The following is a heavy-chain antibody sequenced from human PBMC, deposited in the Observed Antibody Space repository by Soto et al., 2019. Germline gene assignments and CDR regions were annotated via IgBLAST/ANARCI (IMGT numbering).Heavy chain of an antibody. CDR3: ARDQCFGGGRSCYYFDF. V-gene: IGHV3-30*04. J-gene: IGHJ4*02. CDR1: GFTFTTYA. CDR2: ISNDGRAK. D-gene: IGHD2-15*01. Sequence: GGSLRLSCAASGFTFTTYAIHWVRQAPGKGLEWVAVISNDGRAKYYADSVKGRFTISRDNSKNTLYLQMNSLRSDDTAVYYCARDQCFGGGRSCYYFDFWGQGTLVTVSS.